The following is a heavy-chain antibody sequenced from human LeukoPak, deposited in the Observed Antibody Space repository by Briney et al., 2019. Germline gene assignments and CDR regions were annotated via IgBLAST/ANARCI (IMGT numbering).Heavy chain of an antibody. CDR1: GGSFSGYY. J-gene: IGHJ4*02. V-gene: IGHV4-34*01. CDR3: ARGRKTRYCSSTSCYNLDY. D-gene: IGHD2-2*02. Sequence: PSETLSLTCAVYGGSFSGYYWSWIRQPPGKGLEWIGEINHSGSTDYNPSLKSRVTISVDTSKNQFSLKLSSVTAADTAVYYCARGRKTRYCSSTSCYNLDYWGQGTLVTVSS. CDR2: INHSGST.